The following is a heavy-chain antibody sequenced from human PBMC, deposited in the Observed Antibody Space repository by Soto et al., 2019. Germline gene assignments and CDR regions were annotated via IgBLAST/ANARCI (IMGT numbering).Heavy chain of an antibody. CDR1: GYTFTSFI. CDR3: ASGGYVEYGMDV. J-gene: IGHJ6*02. Sequence: QIQLVQSGAEVQKPGASVKVSCKASGYTFTSFIITWVRQAPGQGLEWMGWISVYNGNITYAQRFQGRVTLTTDTSTSTAYMELRSLRSDDTAVYYCASGGYVEYGMDVWGQGTTVTVSS. V-gene: IGHV1-18*01. CDR2: ISVYNGNI. D-gene: IGHD6-25*01.